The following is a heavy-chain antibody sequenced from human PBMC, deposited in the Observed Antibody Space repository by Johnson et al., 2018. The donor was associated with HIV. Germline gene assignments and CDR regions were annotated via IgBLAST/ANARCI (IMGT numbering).Heavy chain of an antibody. Sequence: VQLVESGGGVVQPGGSLTLSCAASGFSFSSYGIHWVRQAPGKGLEWVTFIQYDGSSKYSADSVKGRFIISRDNSNNTLFLQMSSLKTDDTAVYYCTTAIVIDAFDIWGQGTMVTVSS. CDR2: IQYDGSSK. D-gene: IGHD3-16*02. V-gene: IGHV3-30*02. J-gene: IGHJ3*02. CDR3: TTAIVIDAFDI. CDR1: GFSFSSYG.